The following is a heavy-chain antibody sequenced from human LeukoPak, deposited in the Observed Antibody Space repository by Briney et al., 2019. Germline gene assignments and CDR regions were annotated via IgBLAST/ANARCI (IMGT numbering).Heavy chain of an antibody. D-gene: IGHD4-23*01. CDR2: IDRDGSRI. CDR1: GFTFSSYW. CDR3: ARGNDYGGPHY. V-gene: IGHV3-74*01. J-gene: IGHJ4*02. Sequence: GGSLRLSCAVSGFTFSSYWMHWVRQAPGKGLVWVSRIDRDGSRINYADSVKGRFTISRDNGKNTLFLQMNSLRAEDAAVYYCARGNDYGGPHYWGQGTLVTVSS.